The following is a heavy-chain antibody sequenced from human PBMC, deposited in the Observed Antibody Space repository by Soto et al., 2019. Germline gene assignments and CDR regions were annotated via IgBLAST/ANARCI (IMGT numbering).Heavy chain of an antibody. Sequence: SVKVSCEASGYTFTSYGISWVRQAPGQGLEWMGWISAYNGNTNYAQKLQGRVTMTTDTSTSTAYMELRSLRSDDTAVYYCARRSSSWYSVDYWGQGTLVTVSS. V-gene: IGHV1-18*01. D-gene: IGHD6-13*01. CDR1: GYTFTSYG. J-gene: IGHJ4*02. CDR2: ISAYNGNT. CDR3: ARRSSSWYSVDY.